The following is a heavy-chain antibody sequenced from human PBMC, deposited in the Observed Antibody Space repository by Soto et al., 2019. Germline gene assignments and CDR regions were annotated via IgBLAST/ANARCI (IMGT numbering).Heavy chain of an antibody. D-gene: IGHD5-18*01. CDR1: GGSISSSRDY. CDR3: ARRNAMVKSGLYYYYGMDV. J-gene: IGHJ6*01. V-gene: IGHV4-39*01. Sequence: XEILSLTLTVSGGSISSSRDYWGWIRQPPGKGLEWIGSIYYSGSTYYNPSLKSRVTISVDTSKNQFSLKLSSVTAADTAVYYCARRNAMVKSGLYYYYGMDVRRQGTTVPVS. CDR2: IYYSGST.